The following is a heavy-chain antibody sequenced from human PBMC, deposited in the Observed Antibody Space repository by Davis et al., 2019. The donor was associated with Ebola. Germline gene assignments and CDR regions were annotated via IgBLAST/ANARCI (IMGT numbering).Heavy chain of an antibody. Sequence: GGSLRFSCVASGFTFSSYAMHWVRQAPGKGLEWVAVISYDGSNKYYADSVKGRFTISRDNSKNTLYLQMNSLRAEDTAVYYCARDSRRQGLILHYWGQGTLVTVSS. J-gene: IGHJ4*02. CDR2: ISYDGSNK. CDR3: ARDSRRQGLILHY. CDR1: GFTFSSYA. V-gene: IGHV3-30-3*01. D-gene: IGHD3-16*01.